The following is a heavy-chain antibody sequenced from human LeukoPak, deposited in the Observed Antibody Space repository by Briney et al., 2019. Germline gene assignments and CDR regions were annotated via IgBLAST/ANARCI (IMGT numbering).Heavy chain of an antibody. J-gene: IGHJ4*02. CDR3: VKHSTLEYFDY. D-gene: IGHD1-1*01. Sequence: PGGSLRLSCAASGFTFSSYAMSWVRQAPGKGLDYVSAISTNGGATYYGDSVKGRFTISRDNSQNTVFLQMSSLRPEDTAVYYCVKHSTLEYFDYWGPGTLVTVSS. V-gene: IGHV3-64D*09. CDR1: GFTFSSYA. CDR2: ISTNGGAT.